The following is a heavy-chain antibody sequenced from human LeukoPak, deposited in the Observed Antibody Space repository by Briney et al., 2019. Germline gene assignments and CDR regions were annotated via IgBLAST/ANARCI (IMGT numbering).Heavy chain of an antibody. V-gene: IGHV1-69*04. J-gene: IGHJ4*02. CDR1: GGTFSSYA. Sequence: SVKVSCKASGGTFSSYAISWVRRAPGQGLEWMGRIIPILGIANYAQKFQGRVTITADKSTSTAYMELSSLRSEDTAVYYCARLSTVVPSENWGQGTLVTVSS. D-gene: IGHD4-17*01. CDR2: IIPILGIA. CDR3: ARLSTVVPSEN.